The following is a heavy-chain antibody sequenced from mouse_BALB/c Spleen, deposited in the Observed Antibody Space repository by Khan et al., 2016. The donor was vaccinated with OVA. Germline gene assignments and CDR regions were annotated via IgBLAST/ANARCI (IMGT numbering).Heavy chain of an antibody. J-gene: IGHJ4*01. V-gene: IGHV2-6-7*01. D-gene: IGHD2-9*01. CDR2: IWGDGST. CDR3: GSAYYGNDGEAMDY. CDR1: GFSLTGYG. Sequence: QVQLKESGPGLVAPSQSLSITCTVSGFSLTGYGVNWVRQPPGKGLEWLGMIWGDGSTDYNSALKSRLSTSKDNSKSQVFLKMNSLQTDDTARYNCGSAYYGNDGEAMDYWGQGTSVTVSS.